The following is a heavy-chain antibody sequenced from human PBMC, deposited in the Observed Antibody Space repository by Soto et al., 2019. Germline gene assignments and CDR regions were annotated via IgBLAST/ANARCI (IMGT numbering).Heavy chain of an antibody. CDR1: GFTFSSYG. CDR2: IWYDGSNK. D-gene: IGHD2-2*01. V-gene: IGHV3-33*01. Sequence: HPGGSLRLSCAASGFTFSSYGMHWVRQAPGKGLEWVAVIWYDGSNKYYADSVKGRFTISRDNSKNTLYLQMNSLRAEDTAVYYCARVGCSSTSCYYYFDYWGQGTLVTVSS. CDR3: ARVGCSSTSCYYYFDY. J-gene: IGHJ4*02.